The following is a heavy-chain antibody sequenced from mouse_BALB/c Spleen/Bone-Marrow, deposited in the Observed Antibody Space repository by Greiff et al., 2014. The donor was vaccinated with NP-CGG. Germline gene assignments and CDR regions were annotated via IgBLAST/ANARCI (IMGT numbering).Heavy chain of an antibody. Sequence: VQLQQSGAELVRPGALVKLSCKASGFNIKDYYMHWVKQRPEQGLEWIGWIDPENGNTIYDPKFQGKARITADTSSNTAYLQPSSLTSEDTAVHYCARGNYGSSYGMDYWGQGTSVTASS. J-gene: IGHJ4*01. CDR1: GFNIKDYY. CDR3: ARGNYGSSYGMDY. CDR2: IDPENGNT. D-gene: IGHD1-1*01. V-gene: IGHV14-1*02.